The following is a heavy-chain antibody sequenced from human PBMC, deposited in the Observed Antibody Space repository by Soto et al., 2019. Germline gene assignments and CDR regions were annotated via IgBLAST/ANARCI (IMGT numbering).Heavy chain of an antibody. V-gene: IGHV3-53*04. CDR2: VYNGGAT. D-gene: IGHD3-10*01. J-gene: IGHJ4*02. CDR1: GLTFSSYA. Sequence: GGSLRLSCAASGLTFSSYAMHWVRQAPGKGLEWVSLVYNGGATHYAASVKGRFTISTHSSQSTLFLQMNSLRTEDTATYYCVRGRYGSEIHWGQGTKVTVSS. CDR3: VRGRYGSEIH.